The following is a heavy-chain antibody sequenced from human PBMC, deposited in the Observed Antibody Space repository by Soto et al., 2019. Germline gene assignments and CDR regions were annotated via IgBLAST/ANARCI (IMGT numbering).Heavy chain of an antibody. CDR3: ARTSSGYFSPFDN. CDR2: ISAYNGNT. D-gene: IGHD3-22*01. V-gene: IGHV1-18*01. Sequence: ASVKVSCKASGYTFTSYGFSWVRHAPGQGLEWMGWISAYNGNTNYAQRLQGRVTMTTDTSTSTAYMELRSLRSDDTAVYYCARTSSGYFSPFDNWGQGTLVTVYS. CDR1: GYTFTSYG. J-gene: IGHJ4*02.